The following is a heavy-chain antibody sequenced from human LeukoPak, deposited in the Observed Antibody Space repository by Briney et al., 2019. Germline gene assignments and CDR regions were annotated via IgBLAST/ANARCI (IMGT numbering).Heavy chain of an antibody. Sequence: GESLKISCKGSGYSLTRSWIAWVRQMPGKGLEWMGIIYPGDSDTRYSPSFQGQVTISADKSITTAYLQWSSLKASDTAIYYCARREYYGSGRGDWFDPWGQGTLVTVSS. V-gene: IGHV5-51*01. CDR2: IYPGDSDT. CDR1: GYSLTRSW. CDR3: ARREYYGSGRGDWFDP. D-gene: IGHD3-10*01. J-gene: IGHJ5*02.